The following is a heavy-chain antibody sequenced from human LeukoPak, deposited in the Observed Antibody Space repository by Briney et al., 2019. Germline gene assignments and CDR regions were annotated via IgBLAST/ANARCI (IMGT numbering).Heavy chain of an antibody. CDR2: IYCNSGGT. CDR1: GFTFTGQF. Sequence: GASVKVSCKASGFTFTGQFFRWVRQAPGHGLEWLGWIYCNSGGTVYAQRFQGRVTMTWDTSVSTAYMELRGLRSDDTALYYCATLGLRDSEVESWGQGTLVTVSS. J-gene: IGHJ4*02. D-gene: IGHD3/OR15-3a*01. V-gene: IGHV1-2*02. CDR3: ATLGLRDSEVES.